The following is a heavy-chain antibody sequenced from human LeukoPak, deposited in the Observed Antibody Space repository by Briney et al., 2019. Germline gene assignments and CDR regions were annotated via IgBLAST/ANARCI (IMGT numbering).Heavy chain of an antibody. CDR1: GGSFSGYY. CDR3: ARGLVVVSSTPEYFDY. V-gene: IGHV4-34*01. D-gene: IGHD3-22*01. CDR2: INHSGST. Sequence: SETLSLTCAVYGGSFSGYYWSWIRQPPGKGLEWIGEINHSGSTNYNPSLKSRVTISVDTSKNQFSLKLSSVTAADTAVYYCARGLVVVSSTPEYFDYWGQGTLVTVSS. J-gene: IGHJ4*02.